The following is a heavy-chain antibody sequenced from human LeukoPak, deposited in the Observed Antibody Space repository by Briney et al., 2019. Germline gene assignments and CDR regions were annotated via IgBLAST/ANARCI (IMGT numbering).Heavy chain of an antibody. D-gene: IGHD3-9*01. V-gene: IGHV3-33*01. J-gene: IGHJ4*02. CDR3: TRDGNYDILTGYPTYFDY. CDR2: IWYDGSNT. CDR1: GFTFSSFS. Sequence: GGSLRLSCAASGFTFSSFSMHWVRQAPGKGPEWVAVIWYDGSNTYYADSVKGRFTLSRDTSKSTLYLKINSQIAEDTAVYSCTRDGNYDILTGYPTYFDYWGQGTLVTVSS.